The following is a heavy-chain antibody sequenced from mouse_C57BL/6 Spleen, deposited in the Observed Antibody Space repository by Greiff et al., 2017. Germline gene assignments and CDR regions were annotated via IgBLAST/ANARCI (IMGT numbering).Heavy chain of an antibody. Sequence: QVQLQQPGAELVRPGSSVKLSCKASGYTFTRYWMHWVTQRPIQGLEWIGNIDPSDSETHYNQKFKDKATLTVAKSSSTAYMQLSSLTSEDSAVYYCARSDPYDAMDYWGQGTSVTVSS. J-gene: IGHJ4*01. CDR3: ARSDPYDAMDY. CDR1: GYTFTRYW. CDR2: IDPSDSET. V-gene: IGHV1-52*01.